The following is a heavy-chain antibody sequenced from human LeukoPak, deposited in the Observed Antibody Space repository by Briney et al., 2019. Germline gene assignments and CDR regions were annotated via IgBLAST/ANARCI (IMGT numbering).Heavy chain of an antibody. V-gene: IGHV1-18*01. J-gene: IGHJ4*02. CDR1: GYIFTSYG. CDR2: ISAFNGNR. Sequence: ASVKVSCKASGYIFTSYGVSWVRQAPGQGLEWMGWISAFNGNRNYAQKFRGRVTMTTEASTSTAYMELRSLRSDDTAFYYCAREPGLARSTFFDYWGQGTLVTVST. D-gene: IGHD3-16*01. CDR3: AREPGLARSTFFDY.